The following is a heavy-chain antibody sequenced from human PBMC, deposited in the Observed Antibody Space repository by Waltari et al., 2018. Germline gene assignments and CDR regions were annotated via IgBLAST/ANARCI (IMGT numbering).Heavy chain of an antibody. J-gene: IGHJ3*02. CDR1: GYTFTGYS. D-gene: IGHD2-15*01. CDR2: INPNSGGT. Sequence: QVQLVQSGAEVKKPGASVKVSCKASGYTFTGYSMHWVRQAPGKGLEWMGWINPNSGGTNYEQKFQGRVTMTRDTSISTAYMELSRLRSDDTAVYYCAFLNVVPLEIWGQGTMVTVSS. CDR3: AFLNVVPLEI. V-gene: IGHV1-2*02.